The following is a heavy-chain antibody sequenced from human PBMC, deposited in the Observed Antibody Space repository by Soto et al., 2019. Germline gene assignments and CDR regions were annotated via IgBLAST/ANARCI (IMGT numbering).Heavy chain of an antibody. D-gene: IGHD3-10*01. CDR1: GGSISSGGYS. V-gene: IGHV4-30-2*06. Sequence: QLQLRESGSGLVKPSETLSLTCTVSGGSISSGGYSWSWIRQSPEKGLEWIGCIYPTGTTYYHPSLKSRVTISVDTSRTQFSLNLTSVTAADTAVYYCARAPPGPSPRWVLWGRGTTVTVSS. CDR3: ARAPPGPSPRWVL. J-gene: IGHJ6*02. CDR2: IYPTGTT.